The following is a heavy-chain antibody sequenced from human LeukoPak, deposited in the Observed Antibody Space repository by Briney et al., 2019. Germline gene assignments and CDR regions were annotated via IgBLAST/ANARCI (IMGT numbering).Heavy chain of an antibody. CDR1: GYIFTGYY. CDR2: INPNSCGT. J-gene: IGHJ4*02. D-gene: IGHD6-19*01. CDR3: ARARVADLKEDYFDD. Sequence: ASVNVSCKSCGYIFTGYYMHGVRQAPGQGLEWVGWINPNSCGTNYAQKFQGRVTITRDTSISTAYMELSRLRSDDTAVYYCARARVADLKEDYFDDWGQGTLVTVSS. V-gene: IGHV1-2*02.